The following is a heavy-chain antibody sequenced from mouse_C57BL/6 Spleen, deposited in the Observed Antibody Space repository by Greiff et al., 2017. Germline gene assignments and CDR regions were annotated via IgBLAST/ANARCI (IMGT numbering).Heavy chain of an antibody. D-gene: IGHD2-2*01. J-gene: IGHJ4*01. CDR3: ARGETMVTTRDGYYYAMDY. CDR2: IDPSDSET. V-gene: IGHV1-52*01. Sequence: QVQLQQPGAELVRPGSSVKLSCKASGYTFTSYWMHWVKQRPIQGLEWIGNIDPSDSETHYNQKFKDKATLTVDKSSSTAYMQLSSLTSEDSAVYYCARGETMVTTRDGYYYAMDYWGQGTSVTVSS. CDR1: GYTFTSYW.